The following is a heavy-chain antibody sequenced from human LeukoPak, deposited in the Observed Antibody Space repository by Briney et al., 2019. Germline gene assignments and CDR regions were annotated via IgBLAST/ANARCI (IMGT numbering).Heavy chain of an antibody. CDR3: ARVRGGYYVPFDY. J-gene: IGHJ4*02. D-gene: IGHD3-22*01. CDR2: VYNAGSN. V-gene: IGHV4-61*10. CDR1: GGSMSSGTYY. Sequence: SETLSLTCTVSGGSMSSGTYYWSWIRQPAGKGLEWIGRVYNAGSNFNSGSNYNPSLKSRVTMSLDTSKNQFSLKLSSVTAADTAVYYCARVRGGYYVPFDYWGQGTLVTVSS.